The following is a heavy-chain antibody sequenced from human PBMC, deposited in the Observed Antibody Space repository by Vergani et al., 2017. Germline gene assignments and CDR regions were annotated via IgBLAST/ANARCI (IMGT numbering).Heavy chain of an antibody. CDR2: INHSGST. D-gene: IGHD6-6*01. CDR1: GGSFSGYY. Sequence: QVQLQQWGAGLLKPSETLSLTCAVYGGSFSGYYWSWIRQPPGKGLEWIGEINHSGSTNYNPSLKSRVTISVDTSKNQFSLKLSSVTAAVTAVYYCARDASRVAARRWFDPWGQGTLVTVSS. J-gene: IGHJ5*02. CDR3: ARDASRVAARRWFDP. V-gene: IGHV4-34*01.